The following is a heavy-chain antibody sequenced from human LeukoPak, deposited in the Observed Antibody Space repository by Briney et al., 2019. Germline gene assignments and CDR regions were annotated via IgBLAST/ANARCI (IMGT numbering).Heavy chain of an antibody. CDR2: IYSGGST. CDR3: AMPSYYYGMDV. Sequence: GGSLRLSCAASGFTVSSNYMSWVRQAPGKGLEWVSVIYSGGSTYYADSVKGRFTISRDNSKNTLYLQMNSLRAEDTAVCYCAMPSYYYGMDVWGQGTTVTVSS. CDR1: GFTVSSNY. V-gene: IGHV3-53*01. J-gene: IGHJ6*02.